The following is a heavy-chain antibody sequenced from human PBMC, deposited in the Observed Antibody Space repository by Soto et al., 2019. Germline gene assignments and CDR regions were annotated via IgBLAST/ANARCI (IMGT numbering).Heavy chain of an antibody. CDR2: IKSKSAGETT. V-gene: IGHV3-15*05. CDR3: STGSPFSGSVFDY. D-gene: IGHD1-26*01. Sequence: EVQLVESGGGLVKPGGSLRLSCAASGFSFRTTWMAWVRQAPGKGLEWVGRIKSKSAGETTDYADPVKGRFTISRDDSQDPLYLHMDSLETGDTAVDYFSTGSPFSGSVFDYWGQGTLVTVSS. CDR1: GFSFRTTW. J-gene: IGHJ4*02.